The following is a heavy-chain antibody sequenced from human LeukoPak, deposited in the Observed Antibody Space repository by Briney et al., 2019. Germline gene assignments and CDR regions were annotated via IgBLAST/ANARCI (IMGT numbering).Heavy chain of an antibody. Sequence: SVKVSCKASGYTFTGYYMHWVRQAPGQGLEWMGRIIPILGIANYAQKFQGRVTITADKSTSTAYMELSSLRSEDTAVYYCAREVERDYGDYGIFDYWGQGTLVTVSS. CDR1: GYTFTGYY. J-gene: IGHJ4*02. V-gene: IGHV1-69*04. CDR3: AREVERDYGDYGIFDY. D-gene: IGHD4-17*01. CDR2: IIPILGIA.